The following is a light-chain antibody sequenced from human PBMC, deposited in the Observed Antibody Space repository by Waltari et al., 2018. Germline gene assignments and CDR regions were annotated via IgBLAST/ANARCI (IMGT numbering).Light chain of an antibody. CDR1: QRVSKE. Sequence: EIVMTQSPGTLSLSPGERATLSCRASQRVSKELAWCQQKPGQPPRLLIYGASTRATGIPARFSGSGSETEFTLTISSLQSEDFGVYCCQQYNSWPLTFGGGTKVEIK. V-gene: IGKV3-15*01. J-gene: IGKJ4*01. CDR3: QQYNSWPLT. CDR2: GAS.